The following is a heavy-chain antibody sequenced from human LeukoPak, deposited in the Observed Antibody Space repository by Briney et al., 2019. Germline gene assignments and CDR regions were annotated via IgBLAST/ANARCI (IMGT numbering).Heavy chain of an antibody. J-gene: IGHJ4*02. D-gene: IGHD2-2*01. CDR1: GFTFSSYG. Sequence: PGRSLRLSCAASGFTFSSYGMHWVRQAPGKGLEWVAVIWYDGSNKYYADSVKGRFTISRDNSKNTLYLQMNSLRAEDTAVYYCVRDTSVRVPAAIVSDYWGQGTLVTVSS. CDR2: IWYDGSNK. V-gene: IGHV3-33*01. CDR3: VRDTSVRVPAAIVSDY.